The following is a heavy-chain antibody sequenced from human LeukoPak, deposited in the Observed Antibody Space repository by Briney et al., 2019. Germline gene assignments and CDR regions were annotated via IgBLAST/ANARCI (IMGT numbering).Heavy chain of an antibody. Sequence: SETLSLTCAVYGGSFSGYYWSWIRQPPGKGLEWIGYIYYSGTTNYNPSLKSRVTISVDTSKNQFSLKLSSVTAADTAVYYCARGVYIAAAQYAYWGQGTLVTVSS. CDR1: GGSFSGYY. CDR2: IYYSGTT. CDR3: ARGVYIAAAQYAY. D-gene: IGHD6-13*01. J-gene: IGHJ4*02. V-gene: IGHV4-59*01.